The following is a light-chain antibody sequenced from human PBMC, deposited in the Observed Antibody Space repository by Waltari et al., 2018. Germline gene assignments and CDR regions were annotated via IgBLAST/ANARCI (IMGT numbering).Light chain of an antibody. Sequence: DNQMTQPPSSLSASVGDRVTITCRASQPINTYLKWYQQKPGKAPKLLIYAASSLQSGVPSRFSGSGSGADFTLTISSLQPEDFASYYCQQIYSTPYTFGQGTRLEIK. V-gene: IGKV1-39*01. J-gene: IGKJ5*01. CDR3: QQIYSTPYT. CDR1: QPINTY. CDR2: AAS.